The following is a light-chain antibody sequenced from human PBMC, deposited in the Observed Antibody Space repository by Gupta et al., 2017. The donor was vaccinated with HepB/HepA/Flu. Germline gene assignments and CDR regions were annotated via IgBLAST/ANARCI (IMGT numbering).Light chain of an antibody. CDR2: EGS. V-gene: IGKV1-5*03. CDR1: QNINKW. CDR3: QQHGYYPLT. J-gene: IGKJ4*01. Sequence: DIQMTQSPSTLSASVGDRVTITCRARQNINKWLAWYQQKPGKAPKLLISEGSELEGGVPSRFSGSGSGTEFTLTISSLQPDDFATYYCQQHGYYPLTFGGGTKVDTK.